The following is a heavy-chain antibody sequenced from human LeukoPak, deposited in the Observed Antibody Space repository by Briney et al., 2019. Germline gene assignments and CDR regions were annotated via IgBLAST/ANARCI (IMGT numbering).Heavy chain of an antibody. Sequence: SETLSLTCTVSGGSISSGGYFWSWIRQHPGKGLEWIGYIYYSGSTYYNPSLKGRVTISVDASKDQFSLRLGSVTAADTAIYYCASVSYDTSLQHWGQGTLVTVSS. CDR2: IYYSGST. V-gene: IGHV4-31*03. CDR3: ASVSYDTSLQH. CDR1: GGSISSGGYF. J-gene: IGHJ1*01. D-gene: IGHD3-22*01.